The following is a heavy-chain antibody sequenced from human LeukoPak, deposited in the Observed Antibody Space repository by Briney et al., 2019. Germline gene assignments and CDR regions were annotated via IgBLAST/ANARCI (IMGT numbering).Heavy chain of an antibody. J-gene: IGHJ6*02. D-gene: IGHD6-13*01. Sequence: KPSETLSLTCTVSGGSISSYYWSWIRQPPGKGLEWIGYIYYSGSTNYNPSLKSRVTISVDTSKNQFSLKLSSVTAADTAVYYCARAAAGTPYYYYYGMDVWGQGTTVTVSS. CDR3: ARAAAGTPYYYYYGMDV. V-gene: IGHV4-59*01. CDR1: GGSISSYY. CDR2: IYYSGST.